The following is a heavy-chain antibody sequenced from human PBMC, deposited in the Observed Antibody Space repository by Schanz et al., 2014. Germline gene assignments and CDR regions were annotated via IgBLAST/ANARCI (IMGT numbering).Heavy chain of an antibody. CDR3: TRLRRADPNGFDV. V-gene: IGHV1-69*02. CDR2: IVPIAGIT. D-gene: IGHD6-19*01. J-gene: IGHJ6*02. CDR1: GYTFNNYT. Sequence: QVQLVQSGAEVKKPGASVKVSCKASGYTFNNYTYVMIWVRQAPGQGLEWMGRIVPIAGITNYAQRCQGRVTITADKSTSTAYMELSSLRSDDTAVYYCTRLRRADPNGFDVWGQGTTVTVS.